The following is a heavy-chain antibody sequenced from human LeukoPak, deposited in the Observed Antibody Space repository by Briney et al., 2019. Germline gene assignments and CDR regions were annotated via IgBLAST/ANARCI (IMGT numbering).Heavy chain of an antibody. CDR1: GYTFTSYG. Sequence: ASVKVSCKASGYTFTSYGISWVRQAPGQGLEWVGWISAHNGNTHYARKLRDRLTMTTDTSTSTAYMELRSLRSDDTAVYYCARDQWERSFFEYWGQGTLVTVSS. CDR2: ISAHNGNT. V-gene: IGHV1-18*01. J-gene: IGHJ4*02. D-gene: IGHD1-1*01. CDR3: ARDQWERSFFEY.